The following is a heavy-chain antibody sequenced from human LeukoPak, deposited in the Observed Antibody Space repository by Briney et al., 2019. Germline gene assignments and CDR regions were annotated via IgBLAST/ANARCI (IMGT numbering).Heavy chain of an antibody. CDR1: GYTFTSYY. D-gene: IGHD5-18*01. V-gene: IGHV1-46*01. J-gene: IGHJ4*02. CDR3: ARDLYPTWIQLLGPFDC. CDR2: INPSGGST. Sequence: ASVKVSCKASGYTFTSYYMHWVRQAPGQGLEWMGIINPSGGSTSYAQKFQGRVTMTRDTSTSTVYMELSSLRSEDTAVYYCARDLYPTWIQLLGPFDCWGQGTLVTVSS.